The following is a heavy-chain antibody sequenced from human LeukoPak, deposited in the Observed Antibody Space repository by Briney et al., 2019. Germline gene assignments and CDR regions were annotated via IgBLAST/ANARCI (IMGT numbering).Heavy chain of an antibody. J-gene: IGHJ6*02. CDR3: ARDQTTVVTLYYYYGMDV. CDR2: IKQDGSEK. Sequence: GGSLRLSCAASGFTFSSYRMSWVCQAPGKGLEWVANIKQDGSEKYYVDSVKGRFTISRDNAKNSLYLQMNSLRAEDTAVYYCARDQTTVVTLYYYYGMDVWGQGTTVTVSS. CDR1: GFTFSSYR. D-gene: IGHD4-23*01. V-gene: IGHV3-7*03.